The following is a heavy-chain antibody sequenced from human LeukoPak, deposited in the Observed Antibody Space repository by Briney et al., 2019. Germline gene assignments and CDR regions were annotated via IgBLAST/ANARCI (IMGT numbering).Heavy chain of an antibody. CDR2: INPSSGVT. J-gene: IGHJ4*02. CDR1: GYTFTSSG. Sequence: ASVKVSCKASGYTFTSSGVSWVRQAPGQGLEWMGRINPSSGVTHYAQKFQDSVTLTRDTSISTAYLEVNTLRSDDTAVYYCTTRGGESSPLWYWGQGTLVTVSS. D-gene: IGHD3-10*01. V-gene: IGHV1-2*06. CDR3: TTRGGESSPLWY.